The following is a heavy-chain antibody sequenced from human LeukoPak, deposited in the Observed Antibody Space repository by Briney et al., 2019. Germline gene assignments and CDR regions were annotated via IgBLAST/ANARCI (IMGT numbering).Heavy chain of an antibody. V-gene: IGHV3-30*18. D-gene: IGHD1-26*01. CDR3: AKDGPRASNWFDP. Sequence: GRSLRLSCAASGFTFSSCGMHWVRQAPGKGLEWVAVISYDGSNKYYADSVKGRFTISRDNSKNTLFLEMNSLRAEDTAVYYCAKDGPRASNWFDPWGQGTLVTVSS. J-gene: IGHJ5*02. CDR2: ISYDGSNK. CDR1: GFTFSSCG.